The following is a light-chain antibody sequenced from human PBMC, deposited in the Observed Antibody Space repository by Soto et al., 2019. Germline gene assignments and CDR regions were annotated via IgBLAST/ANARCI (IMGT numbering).Light chain of an antibody. CDR3: QSYDSSLSGSV. J-gene: IGLJ2*01. CDR1: SSNIGAGYD. V-gene: IGLV1-40*01. CDR2: GNS. Sequence: QLVLTQPPSVSGAPGQRVTISCTGSSSNIGAGYDVHWYQQLPGTAPKLLIYGNSNRPSGVPDRFSGSKSGTSASLAITWLQAEDEADYYCQSYDSSLSGSVFGGGTKVTVL.